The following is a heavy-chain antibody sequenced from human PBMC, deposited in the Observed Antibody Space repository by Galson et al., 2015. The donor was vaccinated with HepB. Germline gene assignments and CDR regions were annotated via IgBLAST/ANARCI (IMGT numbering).Heavy chain of an antibody. CDR1: GGSISSNSYY. CDR3: ARHRLITTPLGRTWFDP. D-gene: IGHD1/OR15-1a*01. CDR2: IYYNGST. J-gene: IGHJ5*02. Sequence: ETLSLTCTVSGGSISSNSYYWGWIRQPPGKGLEWIGSIYYNGSTDYNPSLKSRVTISVDTSKNHFFLKLSSVTAADTAVFYCARHRLITTPLGRTWFDPWGQGTRVTVSS. V-gene: IGHV4-39*01.